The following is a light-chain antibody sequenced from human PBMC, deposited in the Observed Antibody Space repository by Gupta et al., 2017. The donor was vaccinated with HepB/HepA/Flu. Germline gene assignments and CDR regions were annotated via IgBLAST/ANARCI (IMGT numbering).Light chain of an antibody. CDR3: ETWDSKV. CDR1: SGHSSYI. CDR2: LEGSRGY. J-gene: IGLJ2*01. V-gene: IGLV4-60*03. Sequence: QPVLTQSSSASPYLGSSVKLTCTLSSGHSSYIIAWHQQQPGKAPRYLMKLEGSRGYNKASGVPDRFSGSSSGADSYLTSSDHQSEYEGDYYAETWDSKVFGGGTKLTVL.